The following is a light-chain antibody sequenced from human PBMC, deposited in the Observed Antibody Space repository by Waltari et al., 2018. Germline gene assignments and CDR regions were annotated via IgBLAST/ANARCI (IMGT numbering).Light chain of an antibody. CDR3: AAWDDSLSGVV. J-gene: IGLJ2*01. V-gene: IGLV1-47*01. CDR1: SSNIGSNY. CDR2: RNN. Sequence: QYVLTQPPSASAAPGQRVNITCSGSSSNIGSNYVSWYQQHPGTAPKLLIYRNNQRPSGVPDRFSGSKSGTSASLAISGLRSEDEADYYCAAWDDSLSGVVFGGGTKLTVL.